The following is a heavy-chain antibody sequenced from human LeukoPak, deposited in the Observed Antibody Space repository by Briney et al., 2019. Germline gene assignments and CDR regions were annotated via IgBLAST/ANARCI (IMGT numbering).Heavy chain of an antibody. D-gene: IGHD5-12*01. V-gene: IGHV3-23*01. CDR3: ARVNSGVATIYQGAFDI. CDR1: GFTFSSYA. Sequence: SGGSLRLSCAASGFTFSSYAMSWVRQAPGKGLEWVSAISGSGGSTYYADSVKGRFTISRDNAKNSLYLQMNSLRAEDTAVYYCARVNSGVATIYQGAFDIWGQGTMVTVSS. CDR2: ISGSGGST. J-gene: IGHJ3*02.